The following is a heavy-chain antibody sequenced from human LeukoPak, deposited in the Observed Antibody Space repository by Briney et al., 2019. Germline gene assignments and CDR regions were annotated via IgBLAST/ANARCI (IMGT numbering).Heavy chain of an antibody. J-gene: IGHJ6*03. CDR2: IYPGDSET. CDR3: ARPGYSYGDYYYMDV. D-gene: IGHD5-18*01. CDR1: GYSFTSYW. V-gene: IGHV5-51*01. Sequence: GESLKISCKGSGYSFTSYWIGWVRQMPGKGLEWMGIIYPGDSETRYSPSFQGQVTISADKSISTAYLQWSSLKASDTAMYYCARPGYSYGDYYYMDVWGKGTTVTVSS.